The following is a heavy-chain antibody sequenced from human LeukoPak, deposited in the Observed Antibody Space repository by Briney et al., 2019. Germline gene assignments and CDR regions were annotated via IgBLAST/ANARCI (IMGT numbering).Heavy chain of an antibody. CDR1: GFTFSSYA. Sequence: PGGSLRLSCTASGFTFSSYAMSWVRQAPGKGLEWVSAISGSGGSTYYADSVKGRFTISRDNSKNTLYLQMNSLRAEDTAVYYCAREPRYCSGGSCSGENDAFDIWGQGTMVTVSS. CDR3: AREPRYCSGGSCSGENDAFDI. J-gene: IGHJ3*02. CDR2: ISGSGGST. V-gene: IGHV3-23*01. D-gene: IGHD2-15*01.